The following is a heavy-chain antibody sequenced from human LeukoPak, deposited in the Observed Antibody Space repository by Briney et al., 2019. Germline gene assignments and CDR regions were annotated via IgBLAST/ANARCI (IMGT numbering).Heavy chain of an antibody. CDR3: AKDYYYYDSSGYYYA. CDR2: IKQDGSEK. V-gene: IGHV3-7*03. CDR1: GFTFSSYW. Sequence: GGSLRLSCAASGFTFSSYWMSWVRQAPGKGLEWVANIKQDGSEKYYVDSVKGRFTISRDNAKNSLYLQMNSLRAEDTAVYYCAKDYYYYDSSGYYYAWGQGTLVTVSS. D-gene: IGHD3-22*01. J-gene: IGHJ4*02.